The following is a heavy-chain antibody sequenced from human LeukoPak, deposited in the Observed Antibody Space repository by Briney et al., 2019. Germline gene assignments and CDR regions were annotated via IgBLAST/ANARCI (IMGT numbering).Heavy chain of an antibody. Sequence: SETLSLTCTVSGGSINIYYWSWIRQSAGRGLEWIGRIYTSGSTNYNPSLKSRVTMSVDTSKHQFSLKLSSVTAADTAVYYCARGGYDSDFDYWGQGTLVTVSS. V-gene: IGHV4-4*07. D-gene: IGHD3-3*01. J-gene: IGHJ4*02. CDR2: IYTSGST. CDR3: ARGGYDSDFDY. CDR1: GGSINIYY.